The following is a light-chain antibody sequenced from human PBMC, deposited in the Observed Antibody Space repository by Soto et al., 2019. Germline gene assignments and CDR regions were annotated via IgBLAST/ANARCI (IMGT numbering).Light chain of an antibody. J-gene: IGLJ2*01. CDR1: SGDVGAYNF. Sequence: QSALTQPASVSASPGQSITISCTGTSGDVGAYNFVSWYQQHPGKAPKLMIFDVSNRPSGVSNRFSGSKSGNTASLTISGLQTEDEADYYCASYSTSSTLVLFGGGTTLTVL. CDR3: ASYSTSSTLVL. V-gene: IGLV2-14*01. CDR2: DVS.